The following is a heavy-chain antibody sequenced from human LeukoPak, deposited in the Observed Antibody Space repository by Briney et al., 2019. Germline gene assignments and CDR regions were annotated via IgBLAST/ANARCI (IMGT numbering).Heavy chain of an antibody. Sequence: SVKVSCKASGGTFSSYAISWVRQAPGQGLEWMGGIIPIFGTANYAQKFQGRVTITAYESTSTAYMELSSLRSEDTAAYYCESASSSGWTTDAFDIWGQGTMVTVSS. CDR2: IIPIFGTA. J-gene: IGHJ3*02. D-gene: IGHD6-19*01. V-gene: IGHV1-69*13. CDR3: ESASSSGWTTDAFDI. CDR1: GGTFSSYA.